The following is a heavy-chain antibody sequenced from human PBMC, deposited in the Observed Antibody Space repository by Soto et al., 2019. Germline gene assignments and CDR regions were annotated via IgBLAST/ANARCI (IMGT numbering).Heavy chain of an antibody. CDR1: GFTFSSYA. D-gene: IGHD2-2*01. CDR3: ARELGYCSSTSCYEPNWFDP. CDR2: ISYDGSNK. J-gene: IGHJ5*02. V-gene: IGHV3-30-3*01. Sequence: VGSLRLSCAASGFTFSSYAMHWVRQAPGKGLEWVAVISYDGSNKYYADSVKGRFTISRDNSKNTLYLQMNSLRAEDTAVYYCARELGYCSSTSCYEPNWFDPWGQGTLVTVSS.